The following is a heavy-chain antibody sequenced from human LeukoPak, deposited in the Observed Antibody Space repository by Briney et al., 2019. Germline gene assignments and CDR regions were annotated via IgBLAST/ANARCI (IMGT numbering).Heavy chain of an antibody. CDR3: AKDRRRSGGDYYYYYMDV. V-gene: IGHV3-33*03. D-gene: IGHD2-21*01. J-gene: IGHJ6*03. Sequence: GGSLRLSCLASGFTFSNYGMHGVRQAPGKGLEGVAVIWYDGSNKSYGDSVKGRFTIAGDNSKKALYLQMNSLRAEDTAVYYCAKDRRRSGGDYYYYYMDVWGKGTTVTVSS. CDR2: IWYDGSNK. CDR1: GFTFSNYG.